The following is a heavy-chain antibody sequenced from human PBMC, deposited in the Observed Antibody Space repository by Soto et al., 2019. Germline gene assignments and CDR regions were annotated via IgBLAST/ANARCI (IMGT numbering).Heavy chain of an antibody. CDR3: ARDLPPVDY. J-gene: IGHJ4*02. CDR2: ISAYNGNT. V-gene: IGHV1-18*01. CDR1: GYTFTSYA. Sequence: QVQLVQSGAEVKKPGASVKVSCKASGYTFTSYAISWVRQAPGQGLEWMGWISAYNGNTNYAQKLQGRSTMTTDTXXXXXXXXXXXXXXXXXXXXXCARDLPPVDYWGQGTLVTVSS.